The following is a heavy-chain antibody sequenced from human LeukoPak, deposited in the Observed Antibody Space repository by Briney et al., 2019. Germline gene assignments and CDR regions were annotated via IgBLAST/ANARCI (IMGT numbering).Heavy chain of an antibody. CDR1: GFTFTSSA. J-gene: IGHJ4*02. V-gene: IGHV1-58*01. Sequence: GTSVKVSCKASGFTFTSSAVQWVRQARGQRLEWIGWIVVGSGNTNYAQKFQERVTITRDMSTSTAYMELSGLRSEDTAVYYCAADPAYYYDSSGPDYWGQGTLVTVSS. CDR2: IVVGSGNT. CDR3: AADPAYYYDSSGPDY. D-gene: IGHD3-22*01.